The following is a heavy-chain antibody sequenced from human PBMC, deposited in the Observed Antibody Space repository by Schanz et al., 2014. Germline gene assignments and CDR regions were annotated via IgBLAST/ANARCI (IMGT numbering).Heavy chain of an antibody. J-gene: IGHJ4*02. Sequence: QVQLQESGPGLMKPSQTLSLTCAVSGGSISSGGYSWNWIRQSPGKGLEWIGYIYYSGNTYYNPSLKSRVTIPVDRSKNQFSLRLDSVTAADTAVYYCALREKPYGPFASWGQGALVTVSS. CDR3: ALREKPYGPFAS. V-gene: IGHV4-30-2*06. D-gene: IGHD3-10*01. CDR1: GGSISSGGYS. CDR2: IYYSGNT.